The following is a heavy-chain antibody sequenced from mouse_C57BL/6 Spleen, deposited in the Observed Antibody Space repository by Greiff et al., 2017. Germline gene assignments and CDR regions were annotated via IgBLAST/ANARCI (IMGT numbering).Heavy chain of an antibody. D-gene: IGHD1-1*01. J-gene: IGHJ4*01. CDR2: IHPNSGST. V-gene: IGHV1-64*01. CDR1: GYTFTSYW. CDR3: ARSGITTVVATPMDY. Sequence: VQLQQPGAELVKPGASVKLSCKASGYTFTSYWMHWVKQRPGQGLERIGMIHPNSGSTNYNEKFKSKATLTVDKSSSTAYMQLSSLTSEDSAVYYCARSGITTVVATPMDYWGQGTSVTVSS.